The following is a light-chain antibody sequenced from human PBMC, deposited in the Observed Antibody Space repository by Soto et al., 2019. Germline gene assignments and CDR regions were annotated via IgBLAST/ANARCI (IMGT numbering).Light chain of an antibody. Sequence: ELVLTQSPATLSVSPGETATRSCRASQSVSSILDWYQQRPGQAPRLLISGASTSAAGAPARFSGSGSGTEFTRTISSLQSEEFDVYYGQHYNGWPQALTFGGGTKVESK. V-gene: IGKV3-15*01. J-gene: IGKJ4*01. CDR2: GAS. CDR3: QHYNGWPQALT. CDR1: QSVSSI.